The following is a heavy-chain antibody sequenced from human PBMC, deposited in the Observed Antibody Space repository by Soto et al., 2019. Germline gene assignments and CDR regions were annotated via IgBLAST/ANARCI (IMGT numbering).Heavy chain of an antibody. CDR1: GGTFSSYA. Sequence: ASVKVSCKASGGTFSSYAIHWVRQAPGQRLEWMGWIKAGNGDTRYSEEFQGRVTFTRDTSAKTVYMELSSLKPEDTAVYYCARDCSGGPPGYFDNWGQGTLVTVSS. D-gene: IGHD2-15*01. CDR3: ARDCSGGPPGYFDN. CDR2: IKAGNGDT. J-gene: IGHJ4*02. V-gene: IGHV1-3*01.